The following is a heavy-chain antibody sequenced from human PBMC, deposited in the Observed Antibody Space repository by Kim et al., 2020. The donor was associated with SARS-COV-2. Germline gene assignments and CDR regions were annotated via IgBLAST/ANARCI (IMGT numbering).Heavy chain of an antibody. CDR3: ARHPSSGYEGNGMDV. Sequence: GESLKISCKGSGYSFTSYWISWVRQMPGKGLEWLGRIDPSDSYTNYSPSFQGHVTISADKSISTAYLQWSSLKASDTAMYYCARHPSSGYEGNGMDVWGQGTTVTVSS. CDR2: IDPSDSYT. J-gene: IGHJ6*02. V-gene: IGHV5-10-1*01. D-gene: IGHD3-22*01. CDR1: GYSFTSYW.